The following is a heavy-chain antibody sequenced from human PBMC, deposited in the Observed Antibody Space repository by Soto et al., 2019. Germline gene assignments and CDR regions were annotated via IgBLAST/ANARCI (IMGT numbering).Heavy chain of an antibody. CDR3: ARDRYYYDSSGYKYYYGMDV. J-gene: IGHJ6*02. D-gene: IGHD3-22*01. CDR2: INHLETT. Sequence: SETLSLTCTVSGASITYGAYSWSWIRQTPGKGLEWIGYINHLETTFYNPSFESRLTLSIDRTKNQFSLKLSSVTAADTAVYYCARDRYYYDSSGYKYYYGMDVWGQGTTVTVSS. CDR1: GASITYGAYS. V-gene: IGHV4-30-2*01.